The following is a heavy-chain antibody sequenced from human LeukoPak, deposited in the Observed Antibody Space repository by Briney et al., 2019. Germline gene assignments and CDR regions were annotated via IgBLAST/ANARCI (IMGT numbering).Heavy chain of an antibody. CDR2: IYYSGST. J-gene: IGHJ6*03. CDR1: GGSISTGDYY. V-gene: IGHV4-30-4*08. Sequence: SETLSLTCTVSGGSISTGDYYWSWLRQPPAKGLAWIGYIYYSGSTYYNPSLKSRVNISVDTSKNQFSLKLSSVTAADTAVYYCAREVVLMVYANYYMDVWGKGTTVTVSS. CDR3: AREVVLMVYANYYMDV. D-gene: IGHD2-8*01.